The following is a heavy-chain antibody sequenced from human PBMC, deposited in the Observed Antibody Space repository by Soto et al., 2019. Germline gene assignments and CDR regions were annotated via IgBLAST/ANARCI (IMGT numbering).Heavy chain of an antibody. CDR2: IIPILGIA. Sequence: ASVKVSCKASGGTFSSYTISWVRQAPGQGLEWMGRIIPILGIANYAQKFQGRVTITADKSTSTAYMELSSLRSEDTAVYYCARVGDYLAFDIWGQGTMVTVSS. D-gene: IGHD4-17*01. CDR3: ARVGDYLAFDI. V-gene: IGHV1-69*02. CDR1: GGTFSSYT. J-gene: IGHJ3*02.